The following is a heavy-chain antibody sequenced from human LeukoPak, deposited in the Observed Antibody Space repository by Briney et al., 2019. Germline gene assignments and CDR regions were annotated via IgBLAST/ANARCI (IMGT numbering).Heavy chain of an antibody. CDR3: ARGSLGSNYGYYYYMDV. CDR1: GYTFTSYG. V-gene: IGHV1-18*01. J-gene: IGHJ6*03. CDR2: IIPIFGTA. Sequence: EASVKVSCKASGYTFTSYGISWVRQAPGQGLEWMGGIIPIFGTANYAQKFQGRVTMTTDTSTNTVYMELRSLRSDDTAVYYCARGSLGSNYGYYYYMDVWGKGTTVTVSS. D-gene: IGHD4-11*01.